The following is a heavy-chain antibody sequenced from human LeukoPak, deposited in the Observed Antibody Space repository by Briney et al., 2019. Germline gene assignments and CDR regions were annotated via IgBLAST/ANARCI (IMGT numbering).Heavy chain of an antibody. J-gene: IGHJ6*03. D-gene: IGHD3-3*01. Sequence: PGGSLRLSCAASGFTFSGYAMSWVRQAPGKGLEWVAVISYDGSKKYYADSVKGRFTISRDNSKNTLYLQMNSLRVEDTAVYYCARDQYYDFWSGYYTGHYYYYMDVWGKGTTVTVSS. V-gene: IGHV3-30*03. CDR1: GFTFSGYA. CDR3: ARDQYYDFWSGYYTGHYYYYMDV. CDR2: ISYDGSKK.